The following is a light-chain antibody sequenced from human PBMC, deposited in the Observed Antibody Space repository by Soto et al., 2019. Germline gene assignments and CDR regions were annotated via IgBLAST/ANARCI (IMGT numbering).Light chain of an antibody. CDR3: QEYGSSRPIT. CDR1: QFLNSNY. J-gene: IGKJ5*01. CDR2: GAS. V-gene: IGKV3-20*01. Sequence: EIVLTQSPGTLSLSPGERATLSCRASQFLNSNYLAWYQQKPGQAPRLLIYGASSRATDIPDRFSGSGSGTDSSISVSTLALEDFAVYDGQEYGSSRPITFGQGTR.